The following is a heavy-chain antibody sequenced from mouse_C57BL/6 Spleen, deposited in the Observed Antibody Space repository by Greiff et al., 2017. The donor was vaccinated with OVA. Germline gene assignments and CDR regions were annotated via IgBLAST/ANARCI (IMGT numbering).Heavy chain of an antibody. V-gene: IGHV5-9-1*02. CDR1: GFTFSSYA. CDR3: TRDYGSRRPAWFAY. J-gene: IGHJ3*01. CDR2: ISSGGDYI. Sequence: EVQGVESGEGLVKPGGSLKLSCAASGFTFSSYAMSWVRQTPEKRLEWVAYISSGGDYIYYADTVKGRFTISRDNARNTLYLQMSSLKSEDTAMYYCTRDYGSRRPAWFAYWGQGTLVTVAA. D-gene: IGHD1-1*01.